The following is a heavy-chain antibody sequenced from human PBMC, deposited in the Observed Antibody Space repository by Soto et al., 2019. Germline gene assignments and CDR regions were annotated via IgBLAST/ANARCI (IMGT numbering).Heavy chain of an antibody. CDR2: IIPIFGTA. Sequence: QVQLVQSGAEVKKPGSSVKVSCKASGGTFSSYAISWVRQAPGQGLEWMGGIIPIFGTANYAQKFQGRVTITADESTSTAYMELSSLRSEDTAVYYCARGVGEQLVGYYYGMDVWGQGTTVTVSS. CDR1: GGTFSSYA. CDR3: ARGVGEQLVGYYYGMDV. J-gene: IGHJ6*02. D-gene: IGHD6-6*01. V-gene: IGHV1-69*01.